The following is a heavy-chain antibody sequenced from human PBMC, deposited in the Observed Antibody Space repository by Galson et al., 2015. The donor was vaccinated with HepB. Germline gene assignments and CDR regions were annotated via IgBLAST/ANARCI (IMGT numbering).Heavy chain of an antibody. CDR3: ATPRAYCSGDSCWVFDY. Sequence: SVKVSCKVSGYTLSELSMHWVRQAPGKGLEWMGGFDPEDGETINAQNFQGRVTTTEDRSTDTVYMELSSLRSEDTAVYYCATPRAYCSGDSCWVFDYWGQGTLVTVSS. D-gene: IGHD2-15*01. CDR2: FDPEDGET. V-gene: IGHV1-24*01. J-gene: IGHJ4*02. CDR1: GYTLSELS.